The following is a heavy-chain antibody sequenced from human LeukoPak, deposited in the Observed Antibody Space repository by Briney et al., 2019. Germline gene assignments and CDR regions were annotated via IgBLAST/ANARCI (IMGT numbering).Heavy chain of an antibody. CDR3: ARDSFGSGWCAL. CDR1: NGSISTYY. V-gene: IGHV4-59*01. D-gene: IGHD6-19*01. J-gene: IGHJ2*01. CDR2: IYHSGTT. Sequence: PSETLSLTCTVSNGSISTYYWSWIRQPLGKGLEWIGHIYHSGTTIYNPTLKSRLAMSVDTSKNHFSLHLTSVTAADTAVYFCARDSFGSGWCALWGRGTLVAVSS.